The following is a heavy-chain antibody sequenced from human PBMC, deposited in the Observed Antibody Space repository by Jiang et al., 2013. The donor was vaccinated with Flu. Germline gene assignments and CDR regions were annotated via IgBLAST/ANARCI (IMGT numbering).Heavy chain of an antibody. D-gene: IGHD2-2*01. V-gene: IGHV5-10-1*01. Sequence: GAEVKKPGESLRISCKGSGYNFTNYWINWVRQMPGKGLEWMGRIDPSDSYTNYSPSFRGHVTISADKSIATAYLQWSFLKASDSAMYYCARLYLGXCTTTDCSTVDPVGQGPWSPSP. J-gene: IGHJ5*02. CDR2: IDPSDSYT. CDR1: GYNFTNYW. CDR3: ARLYLGXCTTTDCSTVDP.